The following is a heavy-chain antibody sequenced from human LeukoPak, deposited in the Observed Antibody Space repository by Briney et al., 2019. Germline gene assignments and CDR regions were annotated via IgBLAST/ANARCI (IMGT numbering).Heavy chain of an antibody. CDR2: IYYSGST. J-gene: IGHJ6*03. Sequence: PSETLSLTCTVSGGSISSYYWSWIRQPPGKGLEWIGSIYYSGSTYYNPSLKSRVTISVDTSKNQFSLKLSSVTAADTAVYYCARLPVYYYYMDVWGKGTTVTVSS. CDR1: GGSISSYY. V-gene: IGHV4-39*07. CDR3: ARLPVYYYYMDV.